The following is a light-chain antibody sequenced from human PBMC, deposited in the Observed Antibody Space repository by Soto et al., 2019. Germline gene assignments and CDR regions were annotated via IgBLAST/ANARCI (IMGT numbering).Light chain of an antibody. J-gene: IGKJ2*01. CDR3: QQYNKWRYP. CDR1: QSVGRN. V-gene: IGKV3-15*01. CDR2: GTS. Sequence: EIVMTQSPVALSVSPGERAALSCRASQSVGRNFAWYQQRPGQAPRVRIYGTSTRATGVPARFSASGSGTDCTRTIRSLQSEEFAAYCCQQYNKWRYPCGQGTRLDIK.